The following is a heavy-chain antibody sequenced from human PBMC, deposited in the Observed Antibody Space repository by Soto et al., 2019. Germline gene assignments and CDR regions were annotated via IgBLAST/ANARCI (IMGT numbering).Heavy chain of an antibody. D-gene: IGHD2-2*01. V-gene: IGHV3-49*03. J-gene: IGHJ6*02. CDR1: GFTFGDYA. Sequence: EVQLVESGGGLVQPGRSLRLSCTASGFTFGDYAMSWFRQAPGKGLEWVGFIRSKAYGGTTEYAASVKGRFTISRDDTKSIAYLQMNSQKPEDTAVYYCTRFYIVVVPVASRDYYGMDVWGQGTTVTVSS. CDR3: TRFYIVVVPVASRDYYGMDV. CDR2: IRSKAYGGTT.